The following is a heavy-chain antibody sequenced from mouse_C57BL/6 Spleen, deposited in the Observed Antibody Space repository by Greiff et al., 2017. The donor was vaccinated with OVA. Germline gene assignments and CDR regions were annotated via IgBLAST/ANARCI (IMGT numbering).Heavy chain of an antibody. CDR2: INYDGSST. J-gene: IGHJ4*01. V-gene: IGHV5-16*01. D-gene: IGHD3-3*01. CDR3: ARDGDSEGAMYD. Sequence: EVMLVESEGGLVQPGSSMKLSCTASGFTFSDYYMAWVRQVPEKGLEWVANINYDGSSTYYLDSLKSRFIISRDNAKNILYLQMSSLKSEDTATYYCARDGDSEGAMYDWGQGTSVTVSS. CDR1: GFTFSDYY.